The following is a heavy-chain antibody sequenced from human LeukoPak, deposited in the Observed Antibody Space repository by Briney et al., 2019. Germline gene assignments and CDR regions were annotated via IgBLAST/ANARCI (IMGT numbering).Heavy chain of an antibody. V-gene: IGHV3-7*01. J-gene: IGHJ4*02. Sequence: GGSLRLSCAASGFTFSNYWMSWVRQAPGKGLEWVANIKQDGSEKYYVDSVKGRFTISRDNAKNSLYLQMNSLRVEDTAVYYCARGSTLRGFDYWGQGTLVTVSS. D-gene: IGHD3-10*01. CDR1: GFTFSNYW. CDR2: IKQDGSEK. CDR3: ARGSTLRGFDY.